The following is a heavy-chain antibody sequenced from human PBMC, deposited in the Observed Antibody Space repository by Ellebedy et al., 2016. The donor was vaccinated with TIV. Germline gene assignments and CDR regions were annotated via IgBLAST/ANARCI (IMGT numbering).Heavy chain of an antibody. CDR1: GDYIGDDY. J-gene: IGHJ4*02. Sequence: SETLSLTXTVSGDYIGDDYWSWIRQPPGKPLEWIGYIDHSGTSSYNPSLRGRVTVSIDTSRNQLSLILTSVSAADTAIYYCTRQKYYFDVWGQGAQVTVAP. V-gene: IGHV4-59*08. CDR2: IDHSGTS. D-gene: IGHD6-6*01. CDR3: TRQKYYFDV.